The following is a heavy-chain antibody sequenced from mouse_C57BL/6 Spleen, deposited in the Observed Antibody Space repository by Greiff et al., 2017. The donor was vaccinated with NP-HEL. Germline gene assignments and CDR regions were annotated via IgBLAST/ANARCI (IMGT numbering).Heavy chain of an antibody. CDR3: ASSLITTVVGRYCFDY. V-gene: IGHV1-81*01. D-gene: IGHD1-1*01. J-gene: IGHJ2*01. CDR1: GYTFTSYG. CDR2: IYPRSGNT. Sequence: QVHVKQSGAELARPGASVKLSCKASGYTFTSYGISWVKQRPGQGLEWIGEIYPRSGNTYYNEKFKGKATLTADKSSSTAYMELRSLTSEDSAVYFCASSLITTVVGRYCFDYWGQGTTLTVSS.